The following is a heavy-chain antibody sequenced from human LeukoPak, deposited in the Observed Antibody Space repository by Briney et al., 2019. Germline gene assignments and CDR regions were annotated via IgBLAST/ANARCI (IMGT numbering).Heavy chain of an antibody. CDR3: ARANMTTVIFDY. CDR2: INPSGGST. CDR1: GYTFTSYY. Sequence: GASVKVSCKASGYTFTSYYMHWVRQAPGQGLEWMGIINPSGGSTSYAQKFQGRVTMTRDTSTSTVYMELGSLRSEDTAVYYCARANMTTVIFDYWGQGTLVTVSS. V-gene: IGHV1-46*01. D-gene: IGHD4-17*01. J-gene: IGHJ4*02.